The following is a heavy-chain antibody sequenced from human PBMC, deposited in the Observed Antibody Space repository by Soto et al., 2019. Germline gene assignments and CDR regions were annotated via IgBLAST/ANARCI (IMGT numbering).Heavy chain of an antibody. D-gene: IGHD1-20*01. Sequence: SDTLSLTCTVSGDSISYYYWSWIRQSPGGGLEWIGYIFQGGNTEYNPSLKSRVTISSDTSKNQFSLRLSSVTAADTAVYYCAWRYNWDLGTDVWGQGTTVTVSS. J-gene: IGHJ6*02. CDR1: GDSISYYY. CDR3: AWRYNWDLGTDV. CDR2: IFQGGNT. V-gene: IGHV4-59*01.